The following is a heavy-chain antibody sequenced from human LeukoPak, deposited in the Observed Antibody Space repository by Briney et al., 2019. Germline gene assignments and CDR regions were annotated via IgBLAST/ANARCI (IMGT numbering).Heavy chain of an antibody. CDR1: GGSISTYY. CDR2: LYNSGST. CDR3: ARGVTSPLDAFDI. V-gene: IGHV4-59*01. Sequence: SETLSLTCTVSGGSISTYYWNWMRQPPGRGLEWIGYLYNSGSTNYNPSLKSRLTISVDMSKNQLSLKLSSVTAADTAVYYCARGVTSPLDAFDIWGQGTMVTVSS. D-gene: IGHD1-26*01. J-gene: IGHJ3*02.